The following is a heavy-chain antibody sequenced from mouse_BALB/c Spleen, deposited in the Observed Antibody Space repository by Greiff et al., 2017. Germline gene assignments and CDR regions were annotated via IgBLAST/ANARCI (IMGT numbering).Heavy chain of an antibody. Sequence: QVQLQQPGAELVKPGASVKLSCKASGYTFTSYWMHWVKQRPGQGLEWIGEINPSNGRTNYNEKFKSKATLTVDKSSSTAYMQLSSLTSEDSAVYYCARDRGTAFAYWGQGTLVTVSA. CDR1: GYTFTSYW. V-gene: IGHV1S81*02. CDR2: INPSNGRT. D-gene: IGHD1-2*01. J-gene: IGHJ3*01. CDR3: ARDRGTAFAY.